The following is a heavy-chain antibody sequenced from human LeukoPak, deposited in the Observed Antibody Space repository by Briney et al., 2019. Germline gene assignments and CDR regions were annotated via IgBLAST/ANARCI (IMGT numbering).Heavy chain of an antibody. J-gene: IGHJ4*02. CDR3: ARDMGRYDFWSGYPYYFDY. CDR1: GFTFSSYS. Sequence: GGSLRLSCAASGFTFSSYSMNWVRQAPGKGLEWVSSISSSSSYIYYADSVKGQFTISRDNAKNSLYLQMNSLRAEDTAVYYCARDMGRYDFWSGYPYYFDYWGQGTLVTVSS. D-gene: IGHD3-3*01. V-gene: IGHV3-21*01. CDR2: ISSSSSYI.